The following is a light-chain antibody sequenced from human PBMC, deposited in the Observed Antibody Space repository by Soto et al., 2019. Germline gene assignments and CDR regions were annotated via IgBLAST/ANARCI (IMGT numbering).Light chain of an antibody. CDR1: SSDVGSYNF. CDR2: EVA. J-gene: IGLJ1*01. Sequence: QSVLTQPGSVSGSPGQSITISCTGTSSDVGSYNFISWYQQHPGRAPKLLIYEVANRPSGVSDRFSGSKSGNTASLSISGLQAEDEADYYCSSYTTSYSYVFGTGTKVTVL. CDR3: SSYTTSYSYV. V-gene: IGLV2-14*01.